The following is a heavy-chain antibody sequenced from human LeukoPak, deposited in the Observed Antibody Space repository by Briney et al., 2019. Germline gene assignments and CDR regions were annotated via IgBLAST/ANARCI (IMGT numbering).Heavy chain of an antibody. Sequence: ASVKVSCKVSGYTLTELSMHWVRQAPGKGLEWMGGFDPEDGETIYAQKFQGRVTMTEDTSTDTAYMELSSLRSEDTAVYYCSYYDSSGYKYFQHWGQGTLVTVSS. D-gene: IGHD3-22*01. CDR1: GYTLTELS. V-gene: IGHV1-24*01. CDR2: FDPEDGET. J-gene: IGHJ1*01. CDR3: SYYDSSGYKYFQH.